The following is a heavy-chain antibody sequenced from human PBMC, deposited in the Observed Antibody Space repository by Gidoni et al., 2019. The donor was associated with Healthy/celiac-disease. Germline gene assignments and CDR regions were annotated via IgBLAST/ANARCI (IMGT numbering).Heavy chain of an antibody. CDR1: GFPFSRYS. D-gene: IGHD4-4*01. CDR3: ARVQISDYSNYDGGAVYYYYGMDV. Sequence: EVQLVESGGGLVKPGGSLRLSCAAHGFPFSRYSMNWVRTAPGKGLGWVSSISSSSSYVSYADTVKGRFTISRDNAKNSLYLQMYSLRAEDTAVYYCARVQISDYSNYDGGAVYYYYGMDVWGQGTTVTVSS. CDR2: ISSSSSYV. J-gene: IGHJ6*02. V-gene: IGHV3-21*01.